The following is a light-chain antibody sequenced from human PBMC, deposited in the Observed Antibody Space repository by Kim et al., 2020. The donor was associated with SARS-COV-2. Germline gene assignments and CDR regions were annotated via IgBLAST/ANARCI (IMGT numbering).Light chain of an antibody. CDR2: DAS. V-gene: IGKV1-27*01. CDR3: QPCHSAPLT. Sequence: APGGYRVTLTCQSNQAISNFLAWAQQKPGKVPELLIYDASVLQSGVPSRFSGSGSGTDFTLTISILQPEDVATYYCQPCHSAPLTFGQGTKVDIK. J-gene: IGKJ1*01. CDR1: QAISNF.